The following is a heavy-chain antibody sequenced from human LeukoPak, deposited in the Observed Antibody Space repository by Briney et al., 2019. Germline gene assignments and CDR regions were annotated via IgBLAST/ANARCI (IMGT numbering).Heavy chain of an antibody. J-gene: IGHJ4*02. Sequence: PSETLSLTCVVSGGSFSGYYWSWIRQPPGKGLEWIGEINYSGSTNYNPSLKSRVTMSVDTSKNQFSLKLNSVTAADTAVYYCARGPDYDYVWGTYRQISFDFWGQGTLVTVSS. CDR1: GGSFSGYY. V-gene: IGHV4-34*01. D-gene: IGHD3-16*02. CDR3: ARGPDYDYVWGTYRQISFDF. CDR2: INYSGST.